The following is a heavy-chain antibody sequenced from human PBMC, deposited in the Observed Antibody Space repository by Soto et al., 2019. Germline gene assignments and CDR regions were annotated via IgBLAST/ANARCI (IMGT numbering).Heavy chain of an antibody. V-gene: IGHV1-58*01. CDR3: AAVLGIYDSSGSDY. Sequence: VASVKVSCKASGFTFTSSAVQWVRQARGQRLEWIGWIVVGSGNTNYAQKFQERVTITRDMSTSTAYMELSSLRSEGTAVYYCAAVLGIYDSSGSDYWGQGTLVTVSS. D-gene: IGHD3-22*01. CDR1: GFTFTSSA. J-gene: IGHJ4*02. CDR2: IVVGSGNT.